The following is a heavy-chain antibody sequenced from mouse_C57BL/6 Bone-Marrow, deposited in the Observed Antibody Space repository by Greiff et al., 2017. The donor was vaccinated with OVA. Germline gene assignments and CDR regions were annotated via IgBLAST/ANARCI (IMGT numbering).Heavy chain of an antibody. CDR3: ARRLRLDWFAY. CDR1: GFTFSSYG. CDR2: ISSGGSYT. V-gene: IGHV5-6*02. D-gene: IGHD3-2*02. J-gene: IGHJ3*01. Sequence: EVMLVESGGDLVKPGGSLKLSCAASGFTFSSYGMSWVRQTPDKRLEWVATISSGGSYTSYPDSVKGRFTISRDNAKNTLYLQMSSRKSEDTAMYYCARRLRLDWFAYWGQGTLVTVSA.